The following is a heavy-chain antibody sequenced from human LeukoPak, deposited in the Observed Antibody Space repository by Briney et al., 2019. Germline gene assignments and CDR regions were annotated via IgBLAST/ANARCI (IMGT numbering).Heavy chain of an antibody. CDR2: LSYGGSNK. CDR3: AREITIFGVVITDL. D-gene: IGHD3-3*01. CDR1: GFTLSSYA. V-gene: IGHV3-30*14. J-gene: IGHJ4*02. Sequence: GGSLRLSCAASGFTLSSYAIHWVRQAPGKGLEWVAVLSYGGSNKNYADSVKGRFTISRDNSKNTLYLQMNSLRAEDTAVYYCAREITIFGVVITDLWGQGTLVTVSS.